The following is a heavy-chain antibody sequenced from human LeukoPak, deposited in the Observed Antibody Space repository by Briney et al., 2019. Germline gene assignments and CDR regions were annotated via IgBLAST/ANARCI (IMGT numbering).Heavy chain of an antibody. CDR3: AREGWRDGYNKPGLENYFDY. CDR2: IKQDGSEK. D-gene: IGHD5-24*01. Sequence: GGSLRLSCAASGLTFSSYWMSWVRQAPGKGLEWVANIKQDGSEKYYVDSVKGRFTISRDNAKNSLYLQMNSLRAEDTAVYYCAREGWRDGYNKPGLENYFDYWGQGTLVTVSS. CDR1: GLTFSSYW. J-gene: IGHJ4*02. V-gene: IGHV3-7*01.